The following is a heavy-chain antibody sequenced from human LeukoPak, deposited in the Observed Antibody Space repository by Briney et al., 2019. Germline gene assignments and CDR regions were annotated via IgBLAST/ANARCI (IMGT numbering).Heavy chain of an antibody. CDR1: GFTFSDYW. V-gene: IGHV3-7*01. CDR3: ARRGGSSSRRSPIDY. D-gene: IGHD6-6*01. Sequence: GASLRLSCTASGFTFSDYWMTWVRQAPGKGPGSVANIKQDGSQRYYVDSVRGRFTISRDNAKNSLFLQMNGLRAEDTAVYYCARRGGSSSRRSPIDYWGQGTLVTVSS. CDR2: IKQDGSQR. J-gene: IGHJ4*02.